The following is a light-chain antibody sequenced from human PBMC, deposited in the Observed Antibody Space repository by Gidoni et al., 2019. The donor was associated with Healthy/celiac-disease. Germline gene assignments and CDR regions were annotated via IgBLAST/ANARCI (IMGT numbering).Light chain of an antibody. V-gene: IGLV3-21*02. CDR1: NIGSKS. CDR3: QVWDSSSDHCWV. J-gene: IGLJ3*02. CDR2: DDS. Sequence: SYVLTQPTPVSVATGQTAMITCGGNNIGSKSVQLYQQKPCQAPVLVVYDDSDRPSGIPERCSGSNAGNTATLTISRVEAGDEADYYCQVWDSSSDHCWVFGGGTKLTVL.